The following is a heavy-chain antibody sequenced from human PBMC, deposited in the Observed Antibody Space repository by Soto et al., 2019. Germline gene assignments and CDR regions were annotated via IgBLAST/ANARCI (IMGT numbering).Heavy chain of an antibody. CDR3: ARGGPGLWSEYYFDY. Sequence: PGGSLRLSCAASGFTFSSYDMHWVRQATGKGLEWVSAIGTAGDTYYPGSVKGRFTISRENAKNSLYLQMNSLRAGDTAVYYCARGGPGLWSEYYFDYWGQGTLVTVSS. V-gene: IGHV3-13*01. J-gene: IGHJ4*02. D-gene: IGHD5-18*01. CDR1: GFTFSSYD. CDR2: IGTAGDT.